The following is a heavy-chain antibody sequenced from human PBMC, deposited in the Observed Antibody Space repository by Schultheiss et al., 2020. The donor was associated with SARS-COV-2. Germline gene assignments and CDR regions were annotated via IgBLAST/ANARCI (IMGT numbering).Heavy chain of an antibody. D-gene: IGHD3-3*01. V-gene: IGHV3-21*01. J-gene: IGHJ5*02. CDR3: AREIYDFWSGPPTYNWFDP. Sequence: GGSLRLSCAASGFTFSSYAMSWVRQAPGKGLEWVSRISSDGRNTGYADSVKGRFTISRDNAQNSLYLQMNSLRAEDTAVYYCAREIYDFWSGPPTYNWFDPWGQGTLVTVSS. CDR2: ISSDGRNT. CDR1: GFTFSSYA.